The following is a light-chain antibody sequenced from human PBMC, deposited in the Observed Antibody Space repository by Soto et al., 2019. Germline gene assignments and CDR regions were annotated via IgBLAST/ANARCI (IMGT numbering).Light chain of an antibody. Sequence: EIVLTQSPGTLSLSPGERATLSCRASQSVSSSYLGWYQQKFGQAPRLLIYGASSRATGVPDRFRGSGSGTDFTLTITRLEPEDFAVYYCQHYGSSPTTFGQGTKVEVK. CDR2: GAS. V-gene: IGKV3-20*01. CDR1: QSVSSSY. J-gene: IGKJ1*01. CDR3: QHYGSSPTT.